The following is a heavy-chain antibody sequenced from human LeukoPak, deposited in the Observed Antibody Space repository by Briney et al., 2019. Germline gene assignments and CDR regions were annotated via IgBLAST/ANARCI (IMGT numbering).Heavy chain of an antibody. D-gene: IGHD6-13*01. V-gene: IGHV4-59*01. CDR1: GGSISSYY. CDR3: ARVKRGYSSSSHPLDY. CDR2: IYYSGST. J-gene: IGHJ4*02. Sequence: PSETLSLTCTVSGGSISSYYWSRIRQPPGKGLEWIGYIYYSGSTNYNPSLKSRVTISVDTSKNQFSLKLSSVTAADTAVYYCARVKRGYSSSSHPLDYWGQGTLVTVSS.